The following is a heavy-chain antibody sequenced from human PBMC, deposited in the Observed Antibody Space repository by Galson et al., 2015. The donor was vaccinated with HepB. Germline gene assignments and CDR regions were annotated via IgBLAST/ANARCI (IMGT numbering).Heavy chain of an antibody. D-gene: IGHD1-1*01. Sequence: SETLSLTCAVYGGSFSGYYWSWIRQPPGKGLEWIGEINHSGSTNYNPSLKSRVTISVDTSKNQFSLKLSSVTAADTAVYYCARVRNANWYNWNDHFDYWGQGTLVTVSS. CDR3: ARVRNANWYNWNDHFDY. J-gene: IGHJ4*02. V-gene: IGHV4-34*01. CDR2: INHSGST. CDR1: GGSFSGYY.